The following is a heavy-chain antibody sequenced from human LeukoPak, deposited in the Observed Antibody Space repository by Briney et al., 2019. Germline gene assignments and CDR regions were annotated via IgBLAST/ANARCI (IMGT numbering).Heavy chain of an antibody. CDR2: VYYSGRT. Sequence: SEALSLTCTVSGGSISSYYWSWIRQPPGKGLEWIGYVYYSGRTNYNPSLKSRVTISVDTSKNQFSLKLSSVTAADTAVYYCARDTGYNTFDYWGQGTLVTVSS. CDR3: ARDTGYNTFDY. D-gene: IGHD5-24*01. V-gene: IGHV4-59*01. J-gene: IGHJ4*02. CDR1: GGSISSYY.